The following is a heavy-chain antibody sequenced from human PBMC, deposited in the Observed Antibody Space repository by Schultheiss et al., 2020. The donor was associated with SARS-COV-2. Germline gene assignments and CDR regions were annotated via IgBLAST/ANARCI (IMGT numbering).Heavy chain of an antibody. CDR1: GFTFSRYA. D-gene: IGHD3-10*01. Sequence: GGSLRLSCAASGFTFSRYAMSWVRQAPGKGLEWVSGISGTGGTTYYTDSVKGRFTISRDDSKNTLYLQVNSLRAEDTAIYYCARDSPLSGRYYFDYWGQGTLVTVSS. CDR2: ISGTGGTT. J-gene: IGHJ4*02. CDR3: ARDSPLSGRYYFDY. V-gene: IGHV3-23*01.